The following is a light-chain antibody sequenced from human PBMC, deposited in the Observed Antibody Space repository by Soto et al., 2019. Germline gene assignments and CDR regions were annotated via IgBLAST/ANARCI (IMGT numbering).Light chain of an antibody. V-gene: IGKV1-39*01. Sequence: DIQMTQSPSSLSASVGDSVTIACRASQSVSNYLNWYQQRPGKAPKLLIYAASSLQGGVPSRFSGSGSGTDFTLTISSLQLEDFATYYCQQSYSTPPITFGQGTRLDIQ. CDR1: QSVSNY. CDR2: AAS. J-gene: IGKJ5*01. CDR3: QQSYSTPPIT.